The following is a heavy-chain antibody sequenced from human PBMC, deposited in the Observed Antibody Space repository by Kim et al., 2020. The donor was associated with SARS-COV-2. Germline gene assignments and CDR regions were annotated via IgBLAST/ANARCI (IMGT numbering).Heavy chain of an antibody. J-gene: IGHJ6*02. CDR2: IWYDGSNK. Sequence: GGSLRLSCAASGFTFSSYGMHWVRQAPGKGLEWVAVIWYDGSNKYYADSVKGRFTISRDNSKNTLYLQMNSLRAEDTAVYYCAKERAGGNPDPYGMDVWGQGTTVTVSS. D-gene: IGHD2-15*01. V-gene: IGHV3-33*06. CDR1: GFTFSSYG. CDR3: AKERAGGNPDPYGMDV.